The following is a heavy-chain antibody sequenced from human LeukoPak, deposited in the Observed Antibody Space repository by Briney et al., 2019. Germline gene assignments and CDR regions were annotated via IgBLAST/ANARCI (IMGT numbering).Heavy chain of an antibody. CDR3: VRDRIAAAGPGEYDY. V-gene: IGHV3-30*01. D-gene: IGHD6-13*01. CDR1: GFTFSSYA. Sequence: GGSLRLSCAASGFTFSSYAMHWVRQAPGKGLEWVAVISYDGSNKYYADSVKGRFTISRDNSKNTLYLQMNSLRAEDTAVYYCVRDRIAAAGPGEYDYWGQGTLVTVSS. J-gene: IGHJ4*02. CDR2: ISYDGSNK.